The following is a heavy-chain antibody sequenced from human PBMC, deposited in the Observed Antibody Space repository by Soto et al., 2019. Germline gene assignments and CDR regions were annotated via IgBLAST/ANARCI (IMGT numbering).Heavy chain of an antibody. Sequence: SGTLYLTCSLRFSPITSNIWGPLLRRSPGKGLEWIGEIHHSETTNYNPSLNSRVSISVDKSKNQFSLKLNSVNAADTADYYCARTSYYDSTGYYNLDVWGPGTTVS. CDR1: FSPITSNIW. CDR3: ARTSYYDSTGYYNLDV. CDR2: IHHSETT. J-gene: IGHJ6*02. D-gene: IGHD3-22*01. V-gene: IGHV4-4*02.